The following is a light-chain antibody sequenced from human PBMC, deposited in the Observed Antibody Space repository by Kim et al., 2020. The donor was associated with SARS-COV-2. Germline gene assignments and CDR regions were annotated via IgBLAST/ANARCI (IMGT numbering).Light chain of an antibody. CDR2: GAS. CDR1: QSVSSN. Sequence: EIVMTQSPATLSVSPGERATLSCSASQSVSSNLAWYQQKPGQAPRLLIYGASTRATGIPVRFSGSGSGTEFTLTISSLQSEDFAVYYCQQYNNCPTFGPGTKVDIK. J-gene: IGKJ3*01. CDR3: QQYNNCPT. V-gene: IGKV3-15*01.